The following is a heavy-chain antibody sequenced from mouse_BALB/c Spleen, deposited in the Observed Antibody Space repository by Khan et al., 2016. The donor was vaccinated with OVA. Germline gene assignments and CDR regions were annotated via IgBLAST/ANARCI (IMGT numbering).Heavy chain of an antibody. CDR3: ARPPYFSYSLDH. V-gene: IGHV9-3-1*01. D-gene: IGHD2-12*01. Sequence: IQLVQSGPEMKKPGETVKISCKASGYTFTNYGMNWVKQSPGKALKWMGWINTFTGEPTYADDFKGRFAFSLETSASTAYLQINNLKNEDTATYFCARPPYFSYSLDHWGQGTSVTVSS. J-gene: IGHJ4*01. CDR2: INTFTGEP. CDR1: GYTFTNYG.